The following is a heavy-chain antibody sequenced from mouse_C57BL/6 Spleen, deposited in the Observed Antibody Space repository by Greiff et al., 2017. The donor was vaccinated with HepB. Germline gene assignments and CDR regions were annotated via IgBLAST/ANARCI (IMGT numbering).Heavy chain of an antibody. CDR2: ISNGGGST. J-gene: IGHJ1*03. V-gene: IGHV5-12*01. D-gene: IGHD2-1*01. CDR3: ARQGGIYYALDV. CDR1: GFTFSDYY. Sequence: EVQGVESGGGLVQPGGSLKLSCAASGFTFSDYYMYWVRQTPEKRLEWVAYISNGGGSTYYPDTVKGRFTISRDNAKNTLYLQMSRLKSEDTAMYYCARQGGIYYALDVWGTGTTVTVSS.